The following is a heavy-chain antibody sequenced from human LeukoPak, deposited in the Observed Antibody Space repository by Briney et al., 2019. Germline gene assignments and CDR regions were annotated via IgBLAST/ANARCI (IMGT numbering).Heavy chain of an antibody. J-gene: IGHJ5*02. V-gene: IGHV4-4*09. CDR1: GGSISSYY. CDR3: ARQGDSGSYPNWFDP. Sequence: SETLSPTCTVSGGSISSYYWSWIRQPPGKGLEWIGYIYTSGSTNYNPSLKSRVTISVDTSKNQFSLKLSSVTAADTAVYYCARQGDSGSYPNWFDPWGQGTLVTVSS. D-gene: IGHD1-26*01. CDR2: IYTSGST.